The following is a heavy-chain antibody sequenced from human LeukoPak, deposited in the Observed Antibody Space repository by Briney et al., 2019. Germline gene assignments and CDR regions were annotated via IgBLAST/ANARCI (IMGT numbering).Heavy chain of an antibody. D-gene: IGHD6-13*01. J-gene: IGHJ4*02. CDR2: ICTAGDT. CDR3: ARVSRAAAGWSNFDY. CDR1: GFTFSSFD. V-gene: IGHV3-13*01. Sequence: GGTLRLSCAASGFTFSSFDMHAVRQATGKGLEWVSAICTAGDTYYPGSVKGRFTISRENAKNSLYPQMNSLRAGDTAVYYCARVSRAAAGWSNFDYWGQGTLVTVSS.